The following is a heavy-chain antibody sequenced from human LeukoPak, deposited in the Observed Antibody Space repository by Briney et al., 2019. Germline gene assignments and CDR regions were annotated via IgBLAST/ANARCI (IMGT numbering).Heavy chain of an antibody. D-gene: IGHD6-19*01. J-gene: IGHJ3*02. V-gene: IGHV3-53*01. Sequence: PGGSLRLSCAASGFTASSNYMSWVRQAPGKGLEWVSVIYSGGSTYYADSVKGRFTISRDNTKNTLYLQMNSLRAEDTAVYYCARDFSSGGNDAFDIWGQGTMVTVSS. CDR3: ARDFSSGGNDAFDI. CDR1: GFTASSNY. CDR2: IYSGGST.